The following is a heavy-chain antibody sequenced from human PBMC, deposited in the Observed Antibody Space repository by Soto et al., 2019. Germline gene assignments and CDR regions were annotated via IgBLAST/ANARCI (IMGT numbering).Heavy chain of an antibody. D-gene: IGHD2-2*01. CDR1: GFTFSSYA. J-gene: IGHJ4*02. CDR3: AIQRGIVVVPALTIFDY. CDR2: ISGSGGST. Sequence: GSLRLSCAASGFTFSSYAMSWVRQAPGKGLEWVSAISGSGGSTYYTDSVKGRFTISRDNSKNTLYLQMNSLRAEDTAVYYCAIQRGIVVVPALTIFDYWGQGTLVTVSS. V-gene: IGHV3-23*01.